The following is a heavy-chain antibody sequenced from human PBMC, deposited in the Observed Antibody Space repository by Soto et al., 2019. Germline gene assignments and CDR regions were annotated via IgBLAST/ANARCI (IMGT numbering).Heavy chain of an antibody. D-gene: IGHD3-22*01. CDR3: ARLHNYDNSGSSEGLDF. Sequence: RGESLKISCXGSGYRFTDYWIGWVRQMPGKGLDWMGIIYPGDSDTRYSPSFQGQVTISADKSVTTAYLQWSSLKASDTAMYYCARLHNYDNSGSSEGLDFWGQGTLVTVSS. CDR2: IYPGDSDT. CDR1: GYRFTDYW. V-gene: IGHV5-51*01. J-gene: IGHJ4*02.